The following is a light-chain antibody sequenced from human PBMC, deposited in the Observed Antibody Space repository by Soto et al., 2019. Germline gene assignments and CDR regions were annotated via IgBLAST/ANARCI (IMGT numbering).Light chain of an antibody. Sequence: GLTQSACTLSLSPGERATLSCRASQRFXSNYLAWYPQKPGQAPRLPVYCASSSASGSSDSLSGSGSATAFTRTSSRREPDDCDGYYCHHYVATTRTFGQGTRVEI. CDR2: CAS. CDR3: HHYVATTRT. V-gene: IGKV3-20*01. CDR1: QRFXSNY. J-gene: IGKJ5*01.